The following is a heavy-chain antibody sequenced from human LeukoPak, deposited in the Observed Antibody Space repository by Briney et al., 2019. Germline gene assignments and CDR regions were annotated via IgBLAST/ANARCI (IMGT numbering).Heavy chain of an antibody. J-gene: IGHJ4*02. V-gene: IGHV4-61*01. Sequence: SETLSLTCTVSGGSVSSGSYYWSWIRQPPGKGLEWIGFMSNSGHTDSSPSLKSRVTISLDTSKSQFSLKLNSVTAADTAVYYCARVSVAGTGPDYWGQGTLATVSS. CDR1: GGSVSSGSYY. CDR3: ARVSVAGTGPDY. D-gene: IGHD6-13*01. CDR2: MSNSGHT.